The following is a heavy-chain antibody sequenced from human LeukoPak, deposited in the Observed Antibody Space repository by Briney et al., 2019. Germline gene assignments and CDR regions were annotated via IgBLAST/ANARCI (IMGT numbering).Heavy chain of an antibody. CDR3: ARTPAGPPYYYMDV. CDR2: IYYSGST. Sequence: SATLSLTCTVSGGSISSYYWSWIRQPPGKGLVWIGYIYYSGSTNYNPSLMRRVTISVDTSRNQFSLQLNSVTAADTAVYYCARTPAGPPYYYMDVWGKGTTVTVSS. CDR1: GGSISSYY. D-gene: IGHD6-13*01. J-gene: IGHJ6*03. V-gene: IGHV4-59*01.